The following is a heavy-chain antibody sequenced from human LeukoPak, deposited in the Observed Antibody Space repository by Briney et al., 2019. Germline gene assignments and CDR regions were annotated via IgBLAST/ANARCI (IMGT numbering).Heavy chain of an antibody. Sequence: GGSLRLSCAASGFTFSSYAMHWVRQAPGKGLEYVSAISSNGGSTYYANSVKGRFTISRDNSKNTLYLQMGSLRDEDMAVYYCARVGGGMYYYYYMDVWGKGTTVTVSS. V-gene: IGHV3-64*01. CDR1: GFTFSSYA. J-gene: IGHJ6*03. CDR3: ARVGGGMYYYYYMDV. CDR2: ISSNGGST. D-gene: IGHD3-16*01.